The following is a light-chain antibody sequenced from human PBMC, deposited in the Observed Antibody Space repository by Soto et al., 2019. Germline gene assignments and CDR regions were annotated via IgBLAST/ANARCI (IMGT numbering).Light chain of an antibody. CDR3: QQYGSLPWT. J-gene: IGKJ1*01. CDR2: KTS. Sequence: DIQMTQSPSTLSASIGDRVTITCRASQSFSSWLAWYQQKPGKAPKLLIYKTSSLETGVPSRFSGSASGTDFTLTISSLQPDDFATYYCQQYGSLPWTFGQGTEVEIK. CDR1: QSFSSW. V-gene: IGKV1-5*03.